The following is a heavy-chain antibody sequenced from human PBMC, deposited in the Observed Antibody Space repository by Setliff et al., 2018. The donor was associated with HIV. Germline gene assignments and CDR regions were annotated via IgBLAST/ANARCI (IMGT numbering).Heavy chain of an antibody. D-gene: IGHD2-8*01. CDR3: ARAEDTVLKMYVVTPPYLDY. CDR2: INTNTGNP. V-gene: IGHV7-4-1*02. Sequence: ASVKVSCKASGYTFTSYAMNWVRQAPGQGLEWMGWINTNTGNPMYAQAFKGRLVFSLDTSVSTAYLQINSLKAEDTAMYYCARAEDTVLKMYVVTPPYLDYWGQGTLVTVSS. CDR1: GYTFTSYA. J-gene: IGHJ4*02.